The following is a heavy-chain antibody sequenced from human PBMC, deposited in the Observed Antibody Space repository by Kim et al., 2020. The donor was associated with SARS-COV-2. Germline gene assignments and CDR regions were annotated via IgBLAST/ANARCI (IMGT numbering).Heavy chain of an antibody. Sequence: GGSLRLSCAASGFTFDDYAMHWVRQAPGKGLEWVSGISWNSGSIGYADSVKGRFTISRDNAKNSLYLQMNSLRAEDTALYHCAKASSYGYKGAFDYWGQGTLVTVSS. J-gene: IGHJ4*02. D-gene: IGHD5-18*01. CDR1: GFTFDDYA. CDR2: ISWNSGSI. V-gene: IGHV3-9*01. CDR3: AKASSYGYKGAFDY.